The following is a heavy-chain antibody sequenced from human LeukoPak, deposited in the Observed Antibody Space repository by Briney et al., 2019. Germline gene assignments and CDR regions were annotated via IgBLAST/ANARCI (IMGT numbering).Heavy chain of an antibody. V-gene: IGHV1-2*02. CDR3: ARESVDTAMAHPYYFDY. CDR1: GYTFTGNY. Sequence: ASVKVSCKASGYTFTGNYMHWVRQAPGQGLEWMGWINPNSGGTNYAQKFQGRVTMTRDTSISTAYMELSRLRSDDTAVYYCARESVDTAMAHPYYFDYWGQGTLVTVSS. D-gene: IGHD5-18*01. J-gene: IGHJ4*02. CDR2: INPNSGGT.